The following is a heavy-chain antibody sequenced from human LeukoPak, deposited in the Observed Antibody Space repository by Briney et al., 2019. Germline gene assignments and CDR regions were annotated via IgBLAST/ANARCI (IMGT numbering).Heavy chain of an antibody. CDR1: GFTFSSYV. CDR2: ISASGDIT. Sequence: GGSLRLSCVTSGFTFSSYVMTWVRQAPGKGLEWVSYISASGDITYYADSVKGRFTISRDNSKNTLYLQMNSLRAEDTAVYYCAKDTKGVDDFHFQHWGQGTLVTVSS. CDR3: AKDTKGVDDFHFQH. J-gene: IGHJ1*01. D-gene: IGHD3-3*01. V-gene: IGHV3-23*01.